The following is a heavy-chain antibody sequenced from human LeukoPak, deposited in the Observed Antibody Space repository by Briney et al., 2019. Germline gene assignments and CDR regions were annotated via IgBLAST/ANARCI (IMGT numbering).Heavy chain of an antibody. CDR2: INWNGGST. D-gene: IGHD1-26*01. CDR3: ARAKWTLEAFDI. CDR1: GLTFDDYG. J-gene: IGHJ3*02. Sequence: GGSLRLSCAASGLTFDDYGMSWVRQAPGKGLEWVSGINWNGGSTGYADSVKGRFTISRDNAKNSLYLQMNSLRAEDTALYYCARAKWTLEAFDIWGQGTMVTVSS. V-gene: IGHV3-20*04.